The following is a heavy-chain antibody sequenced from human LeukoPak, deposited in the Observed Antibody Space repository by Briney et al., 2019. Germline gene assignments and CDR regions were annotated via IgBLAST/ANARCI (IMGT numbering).Heavy chain of an antibody. D-gene: IGHD6-19*01. CDR1: GYTFTGYY. Sequence: ASVKVSCKASGYTFTGYYMHWVRQAPGQGLEWMGWINPNSGGTNYAQKFQGRVTMTRDTSISTAYMELSRLRSEDTAVYYCCFIGVADTGNWFDPWGQGTLVTVSS. J-gene: IGHJ5*02. V-gene: IGHV1-2*02. CDR3: CFIGVADTGNWFDP. CDR2: INPNSGGT.